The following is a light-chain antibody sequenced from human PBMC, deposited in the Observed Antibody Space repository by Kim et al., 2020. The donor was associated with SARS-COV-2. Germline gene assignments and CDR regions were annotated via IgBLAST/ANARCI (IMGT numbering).Light chain of an antibody. J-gene: IGKJ2*01. CDR3: QHYSRFPYT. V-gene: IGKV1-5*03. CDR1: ENIGTW. Sequence: DIQMTQSPSTLSASVGDRVTITCRASENIGTWLAWYQQKPGRAPSLLIYLASTLESGVPSRFSGTGSGTEFSLSITSLQPDDFATYYCQHYSRFPYTFGQGTKLEI. CDR2: LAS.